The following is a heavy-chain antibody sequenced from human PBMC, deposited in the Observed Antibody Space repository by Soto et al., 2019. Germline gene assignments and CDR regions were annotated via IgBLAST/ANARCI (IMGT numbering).Heavy chain of an antibody. Sequence: SETLSLTCTVSGGSISSSSYYWGWIRQPPGKGLEWIGSIYYSGSTYYNPSLKSRVTISVDTSKNQFSLKLSSVTAADTAVYYCASQEYYYDSSGYYGYWGQGTLVTVSS. D-gene: IGHD3-22*01. CDR3: ASQEYYYDSSGYYGY. V-gene: IGHV4-39*01. CDR2: IYYSGST. CDR1: GGSISSSSYY. J-gene: IGHJ4*02.